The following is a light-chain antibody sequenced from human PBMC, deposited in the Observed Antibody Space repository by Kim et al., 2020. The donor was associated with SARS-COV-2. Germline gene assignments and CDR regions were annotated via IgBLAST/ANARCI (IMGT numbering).Light chain of an antibody. V-gene: IGLV2-8*01. CDR1: NTDFSTYNY. Sequence: PGQSVTVSCSGTNTDFSTYNYVSWYQQHPGKAPKLIIYEITKRPSGVPARCSGSNSGDTASLTVSGRQAEDEADYYCTSHANDNYVFGTGTKVTVL. J-gene: IGLJ1*01. CDR2: EIT. CDR3: TSHANDNYV.